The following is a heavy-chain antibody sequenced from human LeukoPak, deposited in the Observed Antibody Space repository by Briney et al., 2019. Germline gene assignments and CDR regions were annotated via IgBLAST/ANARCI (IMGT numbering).Heavy chain of an antibody. J-gene: IGHJ4*02. V-gene: IGHV3-23*01. Sequence: GGSLRLSCAASGFTFSSYGMSWVRQAPGKGLEWVSGISGSGSSTYYADSVKGRFTISRDNSQNTLYLQMNSLRAEDTAVFYCAKSRRATFFDYWGQGTLVTVSS. CDR2: ISGSGSST. CDR1: GFTFSSYG. D-gene: IGHD1-26*01. CDR3: AKSRRATFFDY.